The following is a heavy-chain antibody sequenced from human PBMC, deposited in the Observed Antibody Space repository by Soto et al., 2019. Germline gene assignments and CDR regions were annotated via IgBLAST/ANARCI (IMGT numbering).Heavy chain of an antibody. J-gene: IGHJ4*02. Sequence: VGSLRLFCAASGFNVNSYYMNWVRETPGNGLEWVASIYSGETTYYADSVRGRFTISSDKSKNTLYFQLSSLRIEDTAVYYCTRDGRGLGRLSLFEYWGQAVLVTVSS. V-gene: IGHV3-53*01. CDR2: IYSGETT. CDR1: GFNVNSYY. D-gene: IGHD2-21*02. CDR3: TRDGRGLGRLSLFEY.